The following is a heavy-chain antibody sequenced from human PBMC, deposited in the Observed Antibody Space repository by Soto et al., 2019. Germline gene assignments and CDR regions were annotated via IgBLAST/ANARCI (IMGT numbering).Heavy chain of an antibody. J-gene: IGHJ6*02. CDR3: ARDGYCISTTCYFLPDV. D-gene: IGHD2-2*03. CDR2: ISSSSSTI. Sequence: EVQLVESGGGLVQPWGSLRLSCAASGFSISRFGMNWVRQAPGKGLEWVSYISSSSSTIYYADYVKGRFTISRDNAKNSLYLQMNSLRDEDTAVYYCARDGYCISTTCYFLPDVWGQGTPVTVSS. CDR1: GFSISRFG. V-gene: IGHV3-48*02.